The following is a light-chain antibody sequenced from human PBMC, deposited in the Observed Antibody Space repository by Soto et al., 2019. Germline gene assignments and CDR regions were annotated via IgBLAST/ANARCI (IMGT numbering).Light chain of an antibody. V-gene: IGKV3-11*01. CDR2: DAS. Sequence: EIVLTQSPATLSLSPGERGTLSCRASQSVSNYLAWYQQKPGQAPRLLIYDASNRATGIPARFSGSGSGTDFTLTISSLEPEDFALYYCQQRSNWPPYTFGQGTKLEIK. J-gene: IGKJ2*01. CDR1: QSVSNY. CDR3: QQRSNWPPYT.